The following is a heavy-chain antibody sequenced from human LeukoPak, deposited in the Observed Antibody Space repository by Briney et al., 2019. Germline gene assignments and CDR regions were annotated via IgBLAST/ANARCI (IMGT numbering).Heavy chain of an antibody. V-gene: IGHV3-21*01. CDR2: ISSSSSYI. CDR3: AKDARIFGVINYFDS. CDR1: EFTFSSYT. D-gene: IGHD3-3*01. J-gene: IGHJ5*01. Sequence: PGGSLRLSCAASEFTFSSYTMHWVRQAPGTGLEWVSSISSSSSYIYYADSVKGRFTISRDNAKNSVFLEMNSLRVDDTAIYYCAKDARIFGVINYFDSWGQGTLVTVCS.